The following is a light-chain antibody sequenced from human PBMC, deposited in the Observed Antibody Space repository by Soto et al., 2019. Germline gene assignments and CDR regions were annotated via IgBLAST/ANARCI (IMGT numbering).Light chain of an antibody. CDR3: QQRSNWPPVT. V-gene: IGKV3-15*01. CDR2: GAS. J-gene: IGKJ4*01. Sequence: EIVMTQSPATLSVSPGGRVTLSCRGSQSFSSKLAWYQNQPGQAPRLLIYGASTTATDVPPRFSGSGSGTEFTLTISNLQSEDFAVYDGQQRSNWPPVTFRGGTKVDIK. CDR1: QSFSSK.